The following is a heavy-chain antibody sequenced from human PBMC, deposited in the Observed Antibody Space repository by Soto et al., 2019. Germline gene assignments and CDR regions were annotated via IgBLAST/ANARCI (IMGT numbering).Heavy chain of an antibody. CDR2: IYYSGST. D-gene: IGHD2-2*01. J-gene: IGHJ6*03. Sequence: SETLSLTCTVSGGSISSGDYYWSWIRQPPGKGLEWIGYIYYSGSTNYNPSLKSRVTISVDTSKNQFSLKLSSVTAADTAVYYCASLRGSNVYYYMDVWGKGTTVTVSS. V-gene: IGHV4-30-4*01. CDR3: ASLRGSNVYYYMDV. CDR1: GGSISSGDYY.